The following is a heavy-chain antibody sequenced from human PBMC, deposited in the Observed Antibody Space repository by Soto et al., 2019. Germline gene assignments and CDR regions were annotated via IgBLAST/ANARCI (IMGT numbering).Heavy chain of an antibody. V-gene: IGHV3-23*01. CDR2: LSAGGAST. CDR3: SKSHGASTVVSRYWYFDL. Sequence: GGSLRLTCHASGFSLGAFAMAWVRLRPRDGLEWVSSLSAGGASTYYNNSVRGRITSSRDNADDTLFLLMNNLRAEDTAVYFCSKSHGASTVVSRYWYFDLWGRGTLVTVSS. CDR1: GFSLGAFA. J-gene: IGHJ2*01. D-gene: IGHD4-17*01.